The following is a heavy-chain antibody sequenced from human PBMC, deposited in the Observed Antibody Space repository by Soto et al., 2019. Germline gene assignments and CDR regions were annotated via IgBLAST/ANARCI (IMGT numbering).Heavy chain of an antibody. Sequence: SETLSLTCTVSGGSISSGDYYWSWIRQPPGKGLEWIGHIYYSGSTYYNPSLKSRVTISVDTSKNQFSLKLSSVTAADTAVYYCALAVAGTWMDYWGQGTLVTVSS. CDR3: ALAVAGTWMDY. CDR2: IYYSGST. D-gene: IGHD6-19*01. CDR1: GGSISSGDYY. V-gene: IGHV4-30-4*01. J-gene: IGHJ4*02.